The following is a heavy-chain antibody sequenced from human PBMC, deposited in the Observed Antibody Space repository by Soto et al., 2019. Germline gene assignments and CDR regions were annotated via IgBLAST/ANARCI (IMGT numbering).Heavy chain of an antibody. Sequence: PSETLSLTCTVSGGSISSGGYYWSWIRQHPGKGLEWIGYIYYSGSTYYNPSLKSRVTISVDTSKNKFSLKLSSVTAADTAVYYCARDRYIWGSYRSGHHAFDSWGQGTMVTVSS. V-gene: IGHV4-31*03. CDR3: ARDRYIWGSYRSGHHAFDS. CDR2: IYYSGST. J-gene: IGHJ3*02. D-gene: IGHD3-16*02. CDR1: GGSISSGGYY.